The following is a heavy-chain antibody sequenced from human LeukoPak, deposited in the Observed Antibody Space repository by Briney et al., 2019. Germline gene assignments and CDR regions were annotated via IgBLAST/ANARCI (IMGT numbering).Heavy chain of an antibody. V-gene: IGHV4-59*01. CDR1: GGSISSDY. CDR2: IYYSGST. Sequence: PSETLSLTCTVSGGSISSDYWSWIRQPPGKRLEWIGYIYYSGSTEYNPSLRSRVTISLEMSKHQFSLNLTSVTAADTAVYYCASNTGTVFDYWGQGALVTVSS. CDR3: ASNTGTVFDY. J-gene: IGHJ4*02. D-gene: IGHD7-27*01.